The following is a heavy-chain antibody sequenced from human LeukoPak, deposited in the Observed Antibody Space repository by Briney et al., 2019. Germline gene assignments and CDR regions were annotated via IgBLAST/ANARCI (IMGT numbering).Heavy chain of an antibody. J-gene: IGHJ6*03. D-gene: IGHD6-13*01. CDR2: INPNSGGT. CDR3: AGDRQQLVFYYYYMDV. CDR1: GYTFTGYY. Sequence: ASVKVSCKASGYTFTGYYMHWVRQAPGQGLEWMGRINPNSGGTNYAQKFQGRVTMTRDTSISTAYMELSRLRSDDTAVYYCAGDRQQLVFYYYYMDVWGKGTTVTVSS. V-gene: IGHV1-2*06.